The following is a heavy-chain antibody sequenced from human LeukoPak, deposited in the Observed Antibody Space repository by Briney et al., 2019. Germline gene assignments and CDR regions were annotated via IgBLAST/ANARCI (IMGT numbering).Heavy chain of an antibody. CDR3: ARARTDLEFGDLAYAFEI. CDR2: MNPNSGNT. Sequence: ASVKVSCKASGYTFTSYDINWVRQAAGQGLEWMGWMNPNSGNTGYAQKFQGRVTITRNTSISTAYMELSSLRSEDTAVYYCARARTDLEFGDLAYAFEIWGQGTLVTVSS. V-gene: IGHV1-8*03. CDR1: GYTFTSYD. D-gene: IGHD3-16*01. J-gene: IGHJ3*02.